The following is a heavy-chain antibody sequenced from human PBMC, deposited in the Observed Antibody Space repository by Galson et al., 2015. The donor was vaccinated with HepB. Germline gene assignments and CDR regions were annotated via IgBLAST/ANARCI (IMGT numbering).Heavy chain of an antibody. V-gene: IGHV7-4-1*02. CDR1: GYTFTDYV. D-gene: IGHD3-3*01. Sequence: SVKVSCKASGYTFTDYVVNWVRQAPGQGLEWMGWMNTNTGKPKYAPGFAGRFVFSLDTSVTTACLQISSLETDDTAVYYCARSPLRFLDWLPYYDYYYMDVWGEGTTVTVSS. CDR3: ARSPLRFLDWLPYYDYYYMDV. CDR2: MNTNTGKP. J-gene: IGHJ6*03.